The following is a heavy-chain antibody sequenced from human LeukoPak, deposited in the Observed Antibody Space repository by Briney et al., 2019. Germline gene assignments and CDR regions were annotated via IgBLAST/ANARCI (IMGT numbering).Heavy chain of an antibody. V-gene: IGHV4-39*01. CDR3: ARRPIVGSTGFYFDP. Sequence: PSETLSLTCNVSGGSISTTTNSWGWAWIRQRPTKVLEWIGSIYYGGSPYYTSSLKSRVTISVDTSKNQFSLKLASLTAADTAVYYCARRPIVGSTGFYFDPWGPGTLVTVSS. CDR1: GGSISTTTNS. J-gene: IGHJ5*02. D-gene: IGHD1-26*01. CDR2: IYYGGSP.